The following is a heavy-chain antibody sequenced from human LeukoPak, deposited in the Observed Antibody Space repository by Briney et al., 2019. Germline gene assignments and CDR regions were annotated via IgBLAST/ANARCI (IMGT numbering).Heavy chain of an antibody. D-gene: IGHD1-1*01. CDR3: AKGLERESRLDS. CDR2: ISYDGSTT. J-gene: IGHJ4*02. V-gene: IGHV3-30*04. Sequence: GGSLRLSCAASGFTFSRNAMHWVRQTPGKGLEWVAVISYDGSTTYYSDSVKGRFTISRDNSKNTLYLQMNSLRAEDTALYYCAKGLERESRLDSWGQGTLVTVSS. CDR1: GFTFSRNA.